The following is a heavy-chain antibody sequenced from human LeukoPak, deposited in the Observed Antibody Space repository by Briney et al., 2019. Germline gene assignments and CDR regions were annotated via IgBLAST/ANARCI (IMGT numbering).Heavy chain of an antibody. Sequence: GGSLRLSCAASGFTFRNYWMHWVRQVPGKGLVWVSRINDDGTFTTYADSVKGRFTISRDNSKNTLYLQMNSLRAEDTAVYYCAKNGDRGAYCSGGSCYPYYYYYMDVWGKGTTVTVSS. J-gene: IGHJ6*03. V-gene: IGHV3-74*01. D-gene: IGHD2-15*01. CDR1: GFTFRNYW. CDR3: AKNGDRGAYCSGGSCYPYYYYYMDV. CDR2: INDDGTFT.